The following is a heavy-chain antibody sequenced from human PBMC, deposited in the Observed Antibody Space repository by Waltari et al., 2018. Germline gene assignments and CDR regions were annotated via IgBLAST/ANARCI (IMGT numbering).Heavy chain of an antibody. Sequence: QVQLQESGPGLVKPSQTLSLTCAVSGGSISSGSYYWSWIRQPAGKGLEWIGYIYTSGSTNYNPSLKSRVTISVDTSKNQFSLKLSSVTAADTAVYYCFGRNYTGLDYWGQGTLVTVSS. V-gene: IGHV4-61*09. CDR1: GGSISSGSYY. J-gene: IGHJ4*02. CDR2: IYTSGST. CDR3: FGRNYTGLDY. D-gene: IGHD4-4*01.